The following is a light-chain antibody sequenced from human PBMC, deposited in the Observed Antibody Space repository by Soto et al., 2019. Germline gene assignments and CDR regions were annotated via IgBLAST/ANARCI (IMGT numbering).Light chain of an antibody. CDR1: QSVSGN. J-gene: IGKJ5*01. Sequence: EIVLTQSPATLSLSPGERATLSCRASQSVSGNLAWYQQKPGQAPRLLIYDASNRATGIPARFSGSGSGTDFTLTISSLEPEDFAVYYCQQRSNWPRTFGQGTRLEIK. V-gene: IGKV3-11*01. CDR2: DAS. CDR3: QQRSNWPRT.